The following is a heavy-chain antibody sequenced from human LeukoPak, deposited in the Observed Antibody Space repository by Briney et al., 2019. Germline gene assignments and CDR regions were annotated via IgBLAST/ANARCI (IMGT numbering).Heavy chain of an antibody. CDR3: ARGRGTIYMFDY. J-gene: IGHJ4*02. V-gene: IGHV3-74*01. CDR1: GSTFNRYW. D-gene: IGHD2/OR15-2a*01. CDR2: INSDGSST. Sequence: PGGSLRLSCAASGSTFNRYWMHWVRQVPGKGLVWVSRINSDGSSTTYADSVKGRFTISRDNARNTLYLQMNSLRAEDTAVYYCARGRGTIYMFDYWGQGTLVTVSS.